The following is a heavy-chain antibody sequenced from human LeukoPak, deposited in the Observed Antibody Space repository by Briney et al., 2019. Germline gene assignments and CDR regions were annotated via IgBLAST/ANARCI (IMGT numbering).Heavy chain of an antibody. CDR3: AKDPRRAGYSNGWYLEY. CDR2: IQYDGSNK. Sequence: GGSLRHSCAASGFTFNSYGMHWVRQAPGKGLEWVAFIQYDGSNKYYPVSVKGRFTVSRDNSQNALYLQMNSLRADDTAVYYCAKDPRRAGYSNGWYLEYWGQGTLVTVSS. V-gene: IGHV3-30*02. CDR1: GFTFNSYG. D-gene: IGHD6-19*01. J-gene: IGHJ4*02.